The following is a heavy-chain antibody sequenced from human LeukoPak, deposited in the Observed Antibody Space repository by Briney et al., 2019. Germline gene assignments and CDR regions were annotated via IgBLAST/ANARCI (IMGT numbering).Heavy chain of an antibody. J-gene: IGHJ4*02. D-gene: IGHD4-17*01. CDR2: IYYSGST. V-gene: IGHV4-39*07. CDR3: ARDHGDFVQHD. CDR1: GGSISSSTYY. Sequence: SETLSLTCTVSGGSISSSTYYWAWIRQPPGKGLEWIGNIYYSGSTYYNPSLKSRVTISVDTSTNEFSLKLRSVTAADTAMYYCARDHGDFVQHDWGQGTLVTVSS.